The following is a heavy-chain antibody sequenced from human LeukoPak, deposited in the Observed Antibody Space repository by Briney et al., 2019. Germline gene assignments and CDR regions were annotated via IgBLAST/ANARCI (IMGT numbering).Heavy chain of an antibody. CDR2: TYPGDSDT. J-gene: IGHJ4*02. CDR3: ARRKDYDFWSSYYYFDY. CDR1: GYSFTNYW. Sequence: GESLKISCKGSGYSFTNYWIGWVRQMPGKGLEWMGITYPGDSDTRHSPSFQGQVTISADKSISTAYLQWSSLKASDTAVYYCARRKDYDFWSSYYYFDYWGQGTLVTVSS. V-gene: IGHV5-51*01. D-gene: IGHD3-3*01.